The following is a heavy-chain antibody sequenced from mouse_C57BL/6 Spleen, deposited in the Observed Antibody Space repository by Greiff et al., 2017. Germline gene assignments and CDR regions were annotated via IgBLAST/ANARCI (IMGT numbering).Heavy chain of an antibody. Sequence: VQLQQPGAELVKPGASVKLSCKASGYTFTSYWMHWVKQRPGRGLEWIGRIDPNSGGTKYNEKFKSKATLTVDKPSSTAYMQLSSLTSEDSAVXYCARWTRGTVVATDYWGQGTTLTVSS. D-gene: IGHD1-1*01. CDR2: IDPNSGGT. CDR1: GYTFTSYW. CDR3: ARWTRGTVVATDY. V-gene: IGHV1-72*01. J-gene: IGHJ2*01.